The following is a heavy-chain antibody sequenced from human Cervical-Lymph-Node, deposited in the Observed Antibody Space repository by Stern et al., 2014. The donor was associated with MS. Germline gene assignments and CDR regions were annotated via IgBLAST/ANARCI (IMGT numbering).Heavy chain of an antibody. D-gene: IGHD6-19*01. CDR2: IWSDGSNI. V-gene: IGHV3-33*01. CDR1: GFAFSTYG. J-gene: IGHJ4*02. Sequence: VQLVEPGGGVVQPGRSLRLSCAASGFAFSTYGMHWVRQAPVKGLEWVAFIWSDGSNIYYADSVRGRFTISRDNSKNTLFLQMNSLRAEDTALYYCARDTLAGLDWGQGTLVTVSS. CDR3: ARDTLAGLD.